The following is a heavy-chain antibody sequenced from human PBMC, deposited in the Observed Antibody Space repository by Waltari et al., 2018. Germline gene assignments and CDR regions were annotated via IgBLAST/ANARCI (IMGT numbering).Heavy chain of an antibody. Sequence: EVQLLESGGGLVQPGGSLRLSCAASGFPFSSSAMNWVRPAPGKGLEWVSGISDSDRTTYYADSVKGRFTISRDNSKNTLYLQMNNLRADDTAVYYCARLKPIYTTSLDWFDPWGQGALVTVSS. CDR1: GFPFSSSA. CDR2: ISDSDRTT. D-gene: IGHD2-2*02. J-gene: IGHJ5*02. V-gene: IGHV3-23*01. CDR3: ARLKPIYTTSLDWFDP.